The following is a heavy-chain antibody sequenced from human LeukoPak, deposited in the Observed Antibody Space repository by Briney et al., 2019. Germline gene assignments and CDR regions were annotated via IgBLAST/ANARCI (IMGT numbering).Heavy chain of an antibody. J-gene: IGHJ4*02. D-gene: IGHD2-21*02. CDR1: GFAFSNYA. CDR2: ISYHGNDK. V-gene: IGHV3-30-3*01. CDR3: ARSTAHLDY. Sequence: GGSLKLSCAASGFAFSNYAMHWVRQAPGKGLEWVAVISYHGNDKYFADSVKGRFTISIDNAKNSLSLHMNSLRAEDTAVYYCARSTAHLDYWGQGTLVTVSS.